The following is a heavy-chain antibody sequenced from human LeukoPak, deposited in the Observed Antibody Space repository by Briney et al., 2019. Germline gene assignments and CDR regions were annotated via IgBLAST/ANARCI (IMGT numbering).Heavy chain of an antibody. CDR3: ARPPTVATPAGFDY. Sequence: PGGSLRLSCAASGFTFSSYWMHWVRQAPGKGLVWVSRINTDGSRTSYADSVKGRFTISRDSAKNTLYLQMNSLRADDTAVYYCARPPTVATPAGFDYWGQGTLVTVSS. V-gene: IGHV3-74*01. CDR2: INTDGSRT. CDR1: GFTFSSYW. D-gene: IGHD4-23*01. J-gene: IGHJ4*02.